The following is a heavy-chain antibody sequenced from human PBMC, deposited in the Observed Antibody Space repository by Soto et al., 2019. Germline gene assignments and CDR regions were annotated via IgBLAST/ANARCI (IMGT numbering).Heavy chain of an antibody. CDR2: INPNSGGT. V-gene: IGHV1-2*04. Sequence: ASVKVSCKASGYTFTGYYMHWVRQAPGQGLEWMGWINPNSGGTNYAQKFQGWVTMTRDTSISTAYMELSRLRSDDTAVYYCARDDPHYYDSSGSFQHWGQGTLVTSPQ. CDR3: ARDDPHYYDSSGSFQH. J-gene: IGHJ1*01. CDR1: GYTFTGYY. D-gene: IGHD3-22*01.